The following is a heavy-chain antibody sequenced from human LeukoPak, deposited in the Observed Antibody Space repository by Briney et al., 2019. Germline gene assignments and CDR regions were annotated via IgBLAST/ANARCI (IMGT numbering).Heavy chain of an antibody. J-gene: IGHJ4*02. D-gene: IGHD3-10*01. V-gene: IGHV3-33*01. Sequence: GGSLRVSCAASGFTLSSYDMHWVRQAPGKGLEWVAVIWYDGSNKYYADSVKGRFTISRDNSKNTLYLQMNSLRAEDTAVYYCARGPVRGGLDYWGQGTLVTVSS. CDR1: GFTLSSYD. CDR3: ARGPVRGGLDY. CDR2: IWYDGSNK.